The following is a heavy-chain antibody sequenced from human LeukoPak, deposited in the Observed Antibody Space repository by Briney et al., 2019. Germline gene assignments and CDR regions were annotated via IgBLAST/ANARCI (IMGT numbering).Heavy chain of an antibody. CDR1: GFTLNTYG. D-gene: IGHD1-26*01. CDR2: ISSSSSTI. V-gene: IGHV3-48*01. CDR3: GKDSYVGVNWLDP. Sequence: PGGTLRLSCAASGFTLNTYGMSWVRQAPGKGLEWVSYISSSSSTIYYADSVKGRFTISRDNSKNMVYLEMNSLRVEDTAVYYCGKDSYVGVNWLDPRGQGTLVTVSS. J-gene: IGHJ5*02.